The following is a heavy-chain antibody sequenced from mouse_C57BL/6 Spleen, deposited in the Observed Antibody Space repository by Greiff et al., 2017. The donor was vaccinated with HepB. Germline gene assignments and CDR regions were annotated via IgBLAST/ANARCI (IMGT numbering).Heavy chain of an antibody. J-gene: IGHJ2*01. CDR3: ARSLGGNLDY. CDR2: IDPSDSET. Sequence: VQLQQSGAELVRPGSSVKLSCKASGYTFTSYWMHWVKQRPIQGLEWIGNIDPSDSETHYNQKFKDKATLTVDKSSSTAYMQLSSLTSEDSAVYYCARSLGGNLDYWGQGTTLTVSS. V-gene: IGHV1-52*01. CDR1: GYTFTSYW. D-gene: IGHD2-1*01.